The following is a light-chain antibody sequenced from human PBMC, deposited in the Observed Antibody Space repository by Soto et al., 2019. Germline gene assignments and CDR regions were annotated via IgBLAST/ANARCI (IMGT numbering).Light chain of an antibody. Sequence: QFALTQPASVSGSPGQSITISCTGTSSDVGGYNYVSWYQQHPGKAPKLMIYEVSNRPSGVSNRFSGSKSGNTASLTISGLQAEDEADYYCSSYTSSSTGVFGTGTKV. V-gene: IGLV2-14*01. CDR1: SSDVGGYNY. CDR2: EVS. CDR3: SSYTSSSTGV. J-gene: IGLJ1*01.